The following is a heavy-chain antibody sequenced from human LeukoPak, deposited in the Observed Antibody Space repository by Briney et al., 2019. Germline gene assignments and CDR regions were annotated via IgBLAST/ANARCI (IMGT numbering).Heavy chain of an antibody. D-gene: IGHD6-13*01. CDR1: GFTFSSYS. CDR3: ARIHSSSWYGESGYGMDV. J-gene: IGHJ6*02. V-gene: IGHV3-48*01. Sequence: GGSLRLSCAASGFTFSSYSMNWVRQAPGKGLEWVSYISSSSSTIYYADSVKGRFTISRDNAKNSLYLQMSSLRAEDTAVYYCARIHSSSWYGESGYGMDVWGQGTTVTVSS. CDR2: ISSSSSTI.